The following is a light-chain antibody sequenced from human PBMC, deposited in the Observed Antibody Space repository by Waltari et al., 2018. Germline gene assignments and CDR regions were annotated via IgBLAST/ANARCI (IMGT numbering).Light chain of an antibody. CDR3: QSYDSSLSGVI. Sequence: QSVLTQPPSVSGAPGQRITISCTRTSSNIGAGYDVHWYLQLPGTAPKLLILGNNNRPSGVPDRFSASKAETSASLAITGLQAEDEADYYCQSYDSSLSGVIFGGGTKLTVL. V-gene: IGLV1-40*01. CDR1: SSNIGAGYD. CDR2: GNN. J-gene: IGLJ2*01.